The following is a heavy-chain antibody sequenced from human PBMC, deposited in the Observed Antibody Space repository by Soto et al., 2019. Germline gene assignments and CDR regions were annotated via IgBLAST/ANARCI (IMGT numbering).Heavy chain of an antibody. CDR1: GFTFSLYW. V-gene: IGHV3-7*03. CDR2: INQDGGEK. Sequence: EGSLRLSCSASGFTFSLYWMSWVRQAPGKELEWVANINQDGGEKSYVDSIKGRFTISRDNAKNSLYLLMDSLRVEDTAVYYCARRRLKARDSLDFGGRGTMVTVS. CDR3: ARRRLKARDSLDF. D-gene: IGHD3-10*01. J-gene: IGHJ3*01.